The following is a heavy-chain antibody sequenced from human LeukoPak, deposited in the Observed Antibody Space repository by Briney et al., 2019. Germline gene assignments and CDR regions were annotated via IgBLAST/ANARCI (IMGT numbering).Heavy chain of an antibody. CDR1: GFTFSSYW. J-gene: IGHJ6*02. Sequence: GGSLRLSCAASGFTFSSYWMTWVRQAPGKGLEWVANIRQDGVEKYFVDSAKGRFTISRDNAKNSLYLQMNSLRAEDTAVYYCARAMDVWGQGTTVTVSS. CDR2: IRQDGVEK. V-gene: IGHV3-7*03. CDR3: ARAMDV.